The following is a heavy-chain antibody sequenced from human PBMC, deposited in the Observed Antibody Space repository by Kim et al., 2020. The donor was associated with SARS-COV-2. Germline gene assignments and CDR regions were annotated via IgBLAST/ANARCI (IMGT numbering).Heavy chain of an antibody. J-gene: IGHJ4*02. CDR1: GFTFTTYG. CDR3: AKRRTSGWLREDFDF. V-gene: IGHV3-23*01. Sequence: GGSLRLSCVASGFTFTTYGMYWVRQAPGKGLEWVSVISVSGQSTYYLDSVKGRFTVSRDNSKNTVYLHMNGLTADDTAIYFCAKRRTSGWLREDFDFWGQGTLVTVSS. CDR2: ISVSGQST. D-gene: IGHD6-19*01.